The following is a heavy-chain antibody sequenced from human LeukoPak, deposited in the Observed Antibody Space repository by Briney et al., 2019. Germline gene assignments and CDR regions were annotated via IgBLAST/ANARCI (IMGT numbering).Heavy chain of an antibody. J-gene: IGHJ5*02. CDR2: IYYSGST. CDR1: GGSISSSSYY. D-gene: IGHD3-22*01. CDR3: ARRMRKYYDSSGYFPKDRFDP. Sequence: SETLSLTCTVSGGSISSSSYYWGWIRQPPGKGLEWIGSIYYSGSTYYNPSLKSRVTISVDTSKNQFSLKLSSVTAADTAVYYCARRMRKYYDSSGYFPKDRFDPWGRGTLVTVSS. V-gene: IGHV4-39*07.